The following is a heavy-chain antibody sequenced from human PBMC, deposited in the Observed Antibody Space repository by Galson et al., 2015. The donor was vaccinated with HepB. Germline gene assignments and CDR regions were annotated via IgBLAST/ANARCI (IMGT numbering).Heavy chain of an antibody. V-gene: IGHV4-59*01. Sequence: ETLSLPCTVADGSISSYYWSWLRPPPGKGLEGFWFINYSGCTNYHPSLKSRVTISIDTSKNQFSLKLSSVTAADTAVYYCARERIPMVRGAPYYYYGMDVWGQGTTVTVSS. CDR1: DGSISSYY. CDR2: INYSGCT. J-gene: IGHJ6*02. D-gene: IGHD3-10*01. CDR3: ARERIPMVRGAPYYYYGMDV.